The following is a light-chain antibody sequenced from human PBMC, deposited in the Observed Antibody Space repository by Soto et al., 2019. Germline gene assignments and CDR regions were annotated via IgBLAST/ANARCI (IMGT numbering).Light chain of an antibody. CDR3: QQYGSSPLT. CDR2: GAS. CDR1: QSVSSD. V-gene: IGKV3-20*01. Sequence: EIVMTQSPATLSVSPGERATLSCRASQSVSSDLAWYHQKPGQAPRLLIYGASIRATGIPDRFTGSGSGTDFTLTISRLEPEDFAVYYCQQYGSSPLTFGGGTKVDIK. J-gene: IGKJ4*01.